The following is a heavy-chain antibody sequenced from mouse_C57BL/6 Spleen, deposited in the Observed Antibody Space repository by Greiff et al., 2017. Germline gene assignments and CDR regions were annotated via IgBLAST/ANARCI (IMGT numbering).Heavy chain of an antibody. V-gene: IGHV5-16*01. CDR1: GFTFSDYY. CDR3: AREDYYGSSGFAY. D-gene: IGHD1-1*01. CDR2: INYDGSST. Sequence: EVQVVESEGGLVQPGSSMKLSCTASGFTFSDYYMAWVRQVPEKGLEWVANINYDGSSTYYLDSLKSRFIISRDNAKNILYLQMSSLKSEDTATYYCAREDYYGSSGFAYWGQGTLVTVSA. J-gene: IGHJ3*01.